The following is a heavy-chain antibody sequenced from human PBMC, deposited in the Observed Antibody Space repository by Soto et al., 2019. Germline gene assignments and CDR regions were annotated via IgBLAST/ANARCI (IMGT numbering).Heavy chain of an antibody. J-gene: IGHJ4*02. CDR2: IIPILGIA. V-gene: IGHV1-69*04. CDR3: ARDYYGSGSYYMVDY. D-gene: IGHD3-10*01. Sequence: GASVKVSCKASGGTFSSYTISWVRQAPGQGLEWMGRIIPILGIANYAQKFQGRVTITADKSTSTAYMELSSLRSEDTAVYYCARDYYGSGSYYMVDYWGQGTLVTVSS. CDR1: GGTFSSYT.